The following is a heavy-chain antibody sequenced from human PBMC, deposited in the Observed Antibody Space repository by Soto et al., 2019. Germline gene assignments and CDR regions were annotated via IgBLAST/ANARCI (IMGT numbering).Heavy chain of an antibody. CDR1: GYSISSGYY. Sequence: PSETLSLTCGVSGYSISSGYYWSWVRQPPGKGLEWIGYIFHSGSAYYNPSLKSRVTISVDTSKNQFSLKLTSVTAADTAVFYCARYTFGHDREYHYAMDVWGQGTTVTVS. V-gene: IGHV4-30-4*01. CDR3: ARYTFGHDREYHYAMDV. J-gene: IGHJ6*02. D-gene: IGHD3-10*02. CDR2: IFHSGSA.